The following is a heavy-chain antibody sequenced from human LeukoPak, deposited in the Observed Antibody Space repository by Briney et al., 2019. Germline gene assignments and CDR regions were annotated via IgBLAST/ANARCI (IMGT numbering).Heavy chain of an antibody. CDR2: IFASGST. D-gene: IGHD6-13*01. J-gene: IGHJ4*02. CDR1: GGSISKYF. V-gene: IGHV4-4*07. Sequence: SETLSLTCTVSGGSISKYFWSWIRQPAGKGLEWIGRIFASGSTNYNPSLKSRVTMSVDTSKNQFSLKLSSVTAADTAVYFCARGPTTAAAGTDLGDYWGQGTLVTVSS. CDR3: ARGPTTAAAGTDLGDY.